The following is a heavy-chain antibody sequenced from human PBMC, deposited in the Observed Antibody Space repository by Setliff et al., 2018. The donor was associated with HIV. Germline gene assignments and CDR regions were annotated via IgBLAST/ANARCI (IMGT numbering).Heavy chain of an antibody. D-gene: IGHD1-26*01. Sequence: SETLSLTCAVYGGSFSGYYWSWISQPQGKGLEWIGEITHSGSTNYNPSLTSRVTMSGDTSKNQLSLKLSSVTAADTAVYYCARGGRDSGSYYEQYNFDYWGQGTLVTV. CDR1: GGSFSGYY. CDR3: ARGGRDSGSYYEQYNFDY. J-gene: IGHJ4*02. V-gene: IGHV4-34*01. CDR2: ITHSGST.